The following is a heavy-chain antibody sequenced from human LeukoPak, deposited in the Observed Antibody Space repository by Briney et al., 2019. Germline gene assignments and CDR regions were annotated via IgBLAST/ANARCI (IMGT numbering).Heavy chain of an antibody. D-gene: IGHD3-22*01. J-gene: IGHJ4*02. CDR1: GGSISSYY. CDR2: IYYSGST. CDR3: ARAYDSSGPYPYPTADY. V-gene: IGHV4-59*01. Sequence: RPSETLSLTCTVSGGSISSYYWSWIRQPPGKGLEWIGYIYYSGSTNYNPSLKSRVTISVDTSKNQFSLKLSSVTAADTAVYYCARAYDSSGPYPYPTADYWGQGTLVTVSS.